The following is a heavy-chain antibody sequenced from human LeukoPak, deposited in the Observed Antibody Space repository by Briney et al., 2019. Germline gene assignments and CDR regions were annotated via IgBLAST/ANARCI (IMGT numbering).Heavy chain of an antibody. CDR1: GYTFTSYY. CDR2: INPSGGST. J-gene: IGHJ4*02. D-gene: IGHD4-23*01. CDR3: ARDRALRAVVGSFDY. V-gene: IGHV1-46*01. Sequence: ASVKVSGKASGYTFTSYYIHWVRQAPGQGLEWMGIINPSGGSTSYAQKFQGRVTMTRDTSTSTVYMELSSLTSEDTAVYYCARDRALRAVVGSFDYWGQGTLVTVSS.